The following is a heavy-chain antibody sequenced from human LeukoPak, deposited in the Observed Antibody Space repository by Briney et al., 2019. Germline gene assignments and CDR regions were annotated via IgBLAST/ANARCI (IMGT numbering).Heavy chain of an antibody. CDR2: ISGSGGST. J-gene: IGHJ4*02. D-gene: IGHD3-22*01. V-gene: IGHV3-23*01. Sequence: PGGSLRLSCAASGFTFSSYAMSWVRQAPGKWLEWVSAISGSGGSTYYADSVKGRFTISRDNSKNTLYLQMNSLRAEDTAVYYCAKDMDYDSSGYPNDYWGQGTLVTVSS. CDR3: AKDMDYDSSGYPNDY. CDR1: GFTFSSYA.